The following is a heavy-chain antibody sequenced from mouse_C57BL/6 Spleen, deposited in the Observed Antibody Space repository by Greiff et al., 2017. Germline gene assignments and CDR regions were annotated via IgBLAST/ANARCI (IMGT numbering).Heavy chain of an antibody. J-gene: IGHJ4*01. CDR2: IHPNSGST. D-gene: IGHD1-1*01. Sequence: QVQLQQSGAELVKPGASVKLSCKASGYTFTSYWMHWVKQRPGQGLEWIGMIHPNSGSTNYNEKFKSKATLTVDKSSSTAYMQLSSLTSEDAAVYYCAREYYYGSSHYYAMDYWGQGTSVTVSS. CDR3: AREYYYGSSHYYAMDY. V-gene: IGHV1-64*01. CDR1: GYTFTSYW.